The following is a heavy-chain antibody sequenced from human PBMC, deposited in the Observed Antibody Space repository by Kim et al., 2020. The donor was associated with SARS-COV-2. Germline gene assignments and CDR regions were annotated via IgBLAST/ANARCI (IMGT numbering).Heavy chain of an antibody. D-gene: IGHD3-22*01. J-gene: IGHJ2*01. Sequence: SETLSLTCTVSGGSISSYYWSWIRQPPGKGLEWIGYIYYSGSTNYNPSLKSRVTISVDTSKNQFSLKLSSVTAADTAVYYCARHYYDSSGYYYSAPVPTWYFDLWGRGTLVTVSS. CDR1: GGSISSYY. CDR3: ARHYYDSSGYYYSAPVPTWYFDL. CDR2: IYYSGST. V-gene: IGHV4-59*08.